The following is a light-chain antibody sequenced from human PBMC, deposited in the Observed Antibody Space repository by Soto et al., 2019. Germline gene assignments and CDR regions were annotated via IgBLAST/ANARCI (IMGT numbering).Light chain of an antibody. CDR3: QLYYSFPRT. CDR1: QGISSY. V-gene: IGKV1D-8*01. J-gene: IGKJ1*01. Sequence: IEMTQSPSSLSATVGDRVTITCRASQGISSYLAWYQQKPGKAPELLIYAASTLQSGVPSRFSGSGSGTDFTLTISCLQSEDFATYYCQLYYSFPRTFGQGTKVDIK. CDR2: AAS.